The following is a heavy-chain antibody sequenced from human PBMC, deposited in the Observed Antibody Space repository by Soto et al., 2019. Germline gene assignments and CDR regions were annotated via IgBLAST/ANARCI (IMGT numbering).Heavy chain of an antibody. J-gene: IGHJ6*02. CDR2: IIPIFGTA. Sequence: SVKVSCKASGGTFSSYAISWVRQAPGQGLEWMGGIIPIFGTANYAQKFQGRVTITADESTSTAYMELSSLRSEDTAVYYCARVRGGYNPYYGMDVWGQGTTVTVSS. V-gene: IGHV1-69*13. CDR3: ARVRGGYNPYYGMDV. CDR1: GGTFSSYA. D-gene: IGHD1-1*01.